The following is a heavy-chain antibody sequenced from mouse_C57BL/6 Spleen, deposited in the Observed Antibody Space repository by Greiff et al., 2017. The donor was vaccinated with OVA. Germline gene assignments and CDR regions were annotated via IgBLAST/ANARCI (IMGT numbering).Heavy chain of an antibody. V-gene: IGHV5-17*01. D-gene: IGHD2-14*01. CDR3: ASPIGLNWYFDV. J-gene: IGHJ1*03. CDR2: ISSGSSTI. CDR1: GFTFSDYG. Sequence: EVKLMESGGGLVKPGGSLKLSCAASGFTFSDYGMHWVRQAPEKGLEWVAYISSGSSTIYYAATVKGRFTISRDNAKHTLFLQMTSLRSEDTAMYYCASPIGLNWYFDVWGTGTTVTVSS.